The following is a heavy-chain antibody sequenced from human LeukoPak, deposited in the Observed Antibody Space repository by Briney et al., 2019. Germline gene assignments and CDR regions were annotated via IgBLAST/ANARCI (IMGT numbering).Heavy chain of an antibody. CDR1: GFTFSNYW. V-gene: IGHV3-7*01. D-gene: IGHD3-10*01. J-gene: IGHJ4*02. CDR2: IKQDGSDK. CDR3: ARGGHRQKEF. Sequence: PGGSLRLSCAASGFTFSNYWMTWVRQSPGKGLEWVAIIKQDGSDKYYVDSMKGRFTISRDNAQNSLYLQMSSLRAEDTAVYYCARGGHRQKEFWGQGTLVTVSS.